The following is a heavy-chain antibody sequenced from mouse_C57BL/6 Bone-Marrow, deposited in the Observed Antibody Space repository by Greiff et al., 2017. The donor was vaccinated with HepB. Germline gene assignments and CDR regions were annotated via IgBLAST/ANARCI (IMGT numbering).Heavy chain of an antibody. CDR1: GFTFSNYW. V-gene: IGHV6-3*01. J-gene: IGHJ4*01. D-gene: IGHD2-12*01. CDR3: TYYYRAMDD. CDR2: IRLKSDNYAT. Sequence: EVKLVESGGGLVQPGGSMKLSCVASGFTFSNYWMNWVRQSPEKGLEWVAQIRLKSDNYATHYAESVNGRFTISRDDSKSSVYLQMNNLRAEDTGIYYCTYYYRAMDDWGQGTSVTVSS.